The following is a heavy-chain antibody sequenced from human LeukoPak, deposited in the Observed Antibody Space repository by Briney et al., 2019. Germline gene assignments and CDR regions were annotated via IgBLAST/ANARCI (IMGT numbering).Heavy chain of an antibody. CDR1: GGSFSGYY. CDR3: ARGPRYSSSWSLGGWFDP. J-gene: IGHJ5*02. V-gene: IGHV4-34*01. CDR2: INHSGST. Sequence: SETLSLTCAVYGGSFSGYYWSWIRQPPGKGLEWIGGINHSGSTNYNPSLKSRVTISVDTSKNQFSLKLSSVTAADTAVYYCARGPRYSSSWSLGGWFDPWGQGTLVTVSS. D-gene: IGHD6-13*01.